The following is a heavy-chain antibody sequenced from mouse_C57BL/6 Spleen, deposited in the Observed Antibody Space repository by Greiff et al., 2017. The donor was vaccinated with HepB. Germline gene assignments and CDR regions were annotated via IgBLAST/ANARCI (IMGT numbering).Heavy chain of an antibody. CDR1: GYTFTSYW. V-gene: IGHV1-50*01. CDR2: IDPSDSYT. Sequence: QVQLQQSGAELVKPGASVKLSCKASGYTFTSYWMQWVKQRPGQGLEWIGEIDPSDSYTNYNQKFKGKATLTVDTSSRTAYMQLSSLTSEDSAVYYWARSNYYYGSSYGDYWGQGTTLTVSS. D-gene: IGHD1-1*01. J-gene: IGHJ2*01. CDR3: ARSNYYYGSSYGDY.